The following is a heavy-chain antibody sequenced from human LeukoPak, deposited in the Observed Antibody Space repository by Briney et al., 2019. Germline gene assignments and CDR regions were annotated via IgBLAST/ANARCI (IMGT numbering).Heavy chain of an antibody. Sequence: SDTLSLTCTVSGVSGYSISSTNWWGWIRQPPGKGLEWIGYIYYSGSTYSNPSLKSRVTISVDTSKSQFSLKLSSVTAADTAVYYCARDGYTYGSFDYWGQGTLVTVSS. D-gene: IGHD5-18*01. V-gene: IGHV4-28*03. CDR1: GYSISSTNW. CDR3: ARDGYTYGSFDY. CDR2: IYYSGST. J-gene: IGHJ4*02.